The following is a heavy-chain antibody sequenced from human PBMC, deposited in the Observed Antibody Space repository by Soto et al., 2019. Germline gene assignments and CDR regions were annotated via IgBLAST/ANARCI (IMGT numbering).Heavy chain of an antibody. CDR3: ARQEQCLDRAFDY. CDR2: IYYSGST. D-gene: IGHD6-19*01. J-gene: IGHJ4*02. V-gene: IGHV4-39*01. CDR1: GGSISSSSYY. Sequence: QLQLQESGPGLVKPSETLSLTCTVSGGSISSSSYYWGWIRQPPGKGLEWIGSIYYSGSTYYNPSLTSRVTISVDTSKNQFSLKLSSVTAADTAVYYCARQEQCLDRAFDYWGQGTLVTVSS.